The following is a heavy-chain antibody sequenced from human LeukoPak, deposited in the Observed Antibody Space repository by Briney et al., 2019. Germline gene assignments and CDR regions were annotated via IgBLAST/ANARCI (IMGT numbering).Heavy chain of an antibody. CDR3: AELGITMIGGV. J-gene: IGHJ6*04. CDR1: GFTFSTHD. V-gene: IGHV3-48*03. CDR2: ISSSGSTI. D-gene: IGHD3-10*02. Sequence: AGGSLRLSCGASGFTFSTHDMHWVRQAPGKGLEWVSYISSSGSTIYYADSVKGRFTISRDNAKNSLYLQMNSLRAEDTAVYYCAELGITMIGGVWGKGTTVTISS.